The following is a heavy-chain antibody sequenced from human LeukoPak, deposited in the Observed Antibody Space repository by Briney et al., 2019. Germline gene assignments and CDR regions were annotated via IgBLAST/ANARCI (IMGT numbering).Heavy chain of an antibody. CDR1: GYTFTSYD. CDR3: ARVNDILTGYYKDY. CDR2: MNPNSSNT. V-gene: IGHV1-8*01. Sequence: ASVKVSCKASGYTFTSYDINWVRQATGQGLEWMGWMNPNSSNTGYAQKFQGRVTMTRNTSISTAYMELSSLRSEDTAVYYCARVNDILTGYYKDYWGQGTLVTVSS. J-gene: IGHJ4*02. D-gene: IGHD3-9*01.